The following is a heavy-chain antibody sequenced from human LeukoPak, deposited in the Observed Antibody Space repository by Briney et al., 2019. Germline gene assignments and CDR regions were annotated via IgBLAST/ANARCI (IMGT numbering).Heavy chain of an antibody. CDR1: GYTFTGYY. CDR2: INPNSGGT. Sequence: GASVKVSCKASGYTFTGYYMHWVRQAPGQGLEWMGWINPNSGGTNHAQKFQGWVTMTRDTSISTAYMELSRLRSDDTAVYYCARGGYSGYDFDGMDVWGQGTTVTVSS. D-gene: IGHD5-12*01. CDR3: ARGGYSGYDFDGMDV. V-gene: IGHV1-2*04. J-gene: IGHJ6*02.